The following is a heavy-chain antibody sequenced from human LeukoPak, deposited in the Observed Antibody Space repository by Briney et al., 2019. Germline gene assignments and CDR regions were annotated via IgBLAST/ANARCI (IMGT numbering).Heavy chain of an antibody. V-gene: IGHV3-33*08. CDR1: GFTFSSYG. D-gene: IGHD5/OR15-5a*01. Sequence: PGRSLRLSCAASGFTFSSYGMHWVRQAPGKGLEWVAVIWYDGSNKYYADSVKGRFTISRDNSKNTLYLQMNSLRAEDTAVYYCARVTAVLRQTLGAFDIWGQGTMVTVSS. J-gene: IGHJ3*02. CDR2: IWYDGSNK. CDR3: ARVTAVLRQTLGAFDI.